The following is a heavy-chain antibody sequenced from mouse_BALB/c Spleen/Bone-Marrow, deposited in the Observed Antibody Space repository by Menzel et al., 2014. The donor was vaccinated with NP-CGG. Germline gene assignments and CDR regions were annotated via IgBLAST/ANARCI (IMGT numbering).Heavy chain of an antibody. J-gene: IGHJ3*01. Sequence: EVQRVESGAELVKPGASVKLSCTASGFNIKDTYMHWVKQRPEQGLEWIGRIDPANGNTKYDPEFQGKATITADTSSNTAYLQLSSLTSEDTAVYYCASYYYGSSGFAYWGQGTLVTVSA. V-gene: IGHV14-3*02. CDR3: ASYYYGSSGFAY. CDR2: IDPANGNT. D-gene: IGHD1-1*01. CDR1: GFNIKDTY.